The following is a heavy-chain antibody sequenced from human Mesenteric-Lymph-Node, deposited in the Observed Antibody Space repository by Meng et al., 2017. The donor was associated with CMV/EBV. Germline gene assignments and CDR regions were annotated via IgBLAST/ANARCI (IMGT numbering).Heavy chain of an antibody. D-gene: IGHD6-19*01. CDR2: MNPNSGNT. V-gene: IGHV1-8*02. Sequence: QEQLVQSGAEVKKPGASVKVSCKASGYTLTSFDINWVRQATGQGPEWMGWMNPNSGNTGYAQKFQGRVTLTRDTPISTAYMELSSLRSEDTAVYYCARGPSYSSGFPDCWGQGTLVTVSS. CDR3: ARGPSYSSGFPDC. J-gene: IGHJ4*02. CDR1: GYTLTSFD.